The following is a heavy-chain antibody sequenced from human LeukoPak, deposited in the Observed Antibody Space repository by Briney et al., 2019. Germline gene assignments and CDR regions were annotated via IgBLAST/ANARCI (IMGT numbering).Heavy chain of an antibody. V-gene: IGHV2-5*01. CDR3: AHRMRYGSGSYYTNFDY. CDR2: NYWNDDK. J-gene: IGHJ4*02. D-gene: IGHD3-10*01. CDR1: GFVRRPNGVG. Sequence: SCLTLASPAQTVTLTDHFSGFVRRPNGVGVGWIRQPPGKAMETLALNYWNDDKRYSPSLKSRLTITKDTSKNQVVLTMTNMDPVDTATYYCAHRMRYGSGSYYTNFDYWGQGTLVTVSS.